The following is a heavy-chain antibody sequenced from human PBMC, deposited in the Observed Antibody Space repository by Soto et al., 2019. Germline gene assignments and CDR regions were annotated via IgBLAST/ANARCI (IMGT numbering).Heavy chain of an antibody. CDR1: GFTFSSYG. CDR3: ARDSSRAVTVVFDY. CDR2: IWYDGSNK. J-gene: IGHJ4*02. Sequence: GGSLRLSCAASGFTFSSYGMHWVRQAPGKGLEWVAVIWYDGSNKYYADSVKGRFTISRDNSKNTLYLQMNSLRAEDTAVYYCARDSSRAVTVVFDYWGQGTLVTVSS. V-gene: IGHV3-33*01. D-gene: IGHD2-21*02.